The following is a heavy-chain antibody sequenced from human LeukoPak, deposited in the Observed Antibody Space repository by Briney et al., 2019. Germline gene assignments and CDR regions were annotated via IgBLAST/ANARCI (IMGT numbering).Heavy chain of an antibody. CDR3: ATGIRGYYDSSGYSF. J-gene: IGHJ4*02. CDR1: GYTLTELS. V-gene: IGHV1-24*01. D-gene: IGHD3-22*01. Sequence: EASVKVSCKVSGYTLTELSMHWVRQAPGKGREWMGGFDPEDGETIYAQKFQGRVTMTEDTSTDTAYMELSSLRSEDTAVYYCATGIRGYYDSSGYSFWGQGTLVTVSS. CDR2: FDPEDGET.